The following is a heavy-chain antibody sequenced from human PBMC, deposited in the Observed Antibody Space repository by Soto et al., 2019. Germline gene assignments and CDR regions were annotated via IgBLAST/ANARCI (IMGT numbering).Heavy chain of an antibody. D-gene: IGHD6-13*01. Sequence: GASVEVSCKASGGTFSSYAISWVRQAPGQGLEWMGGIIPIFGTANYAQKFQGRVTITADESTSTAYMELSSLRSEDTAVYYCARAGISSSWYYYYGMDVWGQGTTVTVSS. CDR3: ARAGISSSWYYYYGMDV. CDR2: IIPIFGTA. J-gene: IGHJ6*02. CDR1: GGTFSSYA. V-gene: IGHV1-69*13.